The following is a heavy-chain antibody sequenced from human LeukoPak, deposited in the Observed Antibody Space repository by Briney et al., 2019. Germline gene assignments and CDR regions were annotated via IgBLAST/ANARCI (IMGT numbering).Heavy chain of an antibody. J-gene: IGHJ4*02. D-gene: IGHD1-26*01. CDR3: AQSPTGSRGRLDS. CDR2: ISGSGSNT. Sequence: PGGSLRLSCAASGFTFSNFAMNWVRQAPGKGLEWVSGISGSGSNTYYADSVRGPFTISRDNSKNTVYLQMNSLRAEDTAIYYCAQSPTGSRGRLDSWGQGTLVTVSS. CDR1: GFTFSNFA. V-gene: IGHV3-23*01.